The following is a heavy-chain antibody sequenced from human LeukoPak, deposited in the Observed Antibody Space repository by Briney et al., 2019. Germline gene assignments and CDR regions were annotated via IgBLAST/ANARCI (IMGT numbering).Heavy chain of an antibody. V-gene: IGHV3-48*01. CDR2: ISSSSSTI. CDR1: GFTVSSNY. Sequence: GGSLRLSCAASGFTVSSNYMSWVRQAPGKGLEWVSYISSSSSTIYYADSVKGRFTISRDNAKNSLYLQMNSLRAEDTAVYYCASPGHSSGYFWGQGTLVTVSS. CDR3: ASPGHSSGYF. D-gene: IGHD3-22*01. J-gene: IGHJ4*02.